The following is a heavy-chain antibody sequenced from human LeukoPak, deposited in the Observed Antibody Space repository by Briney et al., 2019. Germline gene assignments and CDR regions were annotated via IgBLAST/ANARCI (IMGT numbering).Heavy chain of an antibody. CDR2: IKSKADGGTT. Sequence: PGGSLRLSCAASGFTFSYAWMSWVRQAPGKGPEWLGRIKSKADGGTTDYAAPVKGRISISRDDSKNTLYLQVNSLKTEDTAVYYCTTYRYYYDSSGYDYWGQGTLVTVSS. D-gene: IGHD3-22*01. V-gene: IGHV3-15*01. CDR3: TTYRYYYDSSGYDY. CDR1: GFTFSYAW. J-gene: IGHJ4*02.